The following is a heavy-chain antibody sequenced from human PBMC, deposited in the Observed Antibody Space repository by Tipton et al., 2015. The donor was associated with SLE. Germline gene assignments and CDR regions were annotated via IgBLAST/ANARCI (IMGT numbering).Heavy chain of an antibody. CDR3: ARDIRDGYNGEDAFDI. CDR2: IYTSGST. V-gene: IGHV4-61*02. J-gene: IGHJ3*02. Sequence: TLSLTCTVSGGSISSGGYYWSWIRQPAGKGLEWIGRIYTSGSTNYNPSLKSRVTMSVDTFKNQFSPKLSSVTAADTAVYYCARDIRDGYNGEDAFDIWGQGTMVTVSS. CDR1: GGSISSGGYY. D-gene: IGHD5-24*01.